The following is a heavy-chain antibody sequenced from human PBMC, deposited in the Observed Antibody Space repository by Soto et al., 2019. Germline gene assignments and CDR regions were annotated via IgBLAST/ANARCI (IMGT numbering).Heavy chain of an antibody. D-gene: IGHD3-10*01. Sequence: QITLKESGPTLVKPTQTLTLTCSFSGFSLSTTGVGVGWIRQSPGKALEWRAIIYWDNDKRYRPSLKSRVTISNDRSKIQLVLTVTNIEPVDTGTYYCSRSLWFGELHWGQGALVTVSS. CDR1: GFSLSTTGVG. CDR3: SRSLWFGELH. J-gene: IGHJ4*02. CDR2: IYWDNDK. V-gene: IGHV2-5*02.